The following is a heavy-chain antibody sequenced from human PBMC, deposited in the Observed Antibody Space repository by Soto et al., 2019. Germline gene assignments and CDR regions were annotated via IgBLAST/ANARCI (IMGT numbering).Heavy chain of an antibody. J-gene: IGHJ4*02. CDR2: IYYTGST. V-gene: IGHV4-59*01. CDR1: GGSISSYY. D-gene: IGHD1-26*01. CDR3: ARSRVGAGVFDY. Sequence: SETLSLTCTVSGGSISSYYWSWIRQPPGKGLEWIGYIYYTGSTNYSPSLKSRVTMSVDTSKNQFSLKLSSVTAADTAVYYCARSRVGAGVFDYWGQGALVTVSS.